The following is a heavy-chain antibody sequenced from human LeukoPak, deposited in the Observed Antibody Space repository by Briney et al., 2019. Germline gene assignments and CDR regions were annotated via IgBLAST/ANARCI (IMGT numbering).Heavy chain of an antibody. V-gene: IGHV5-51*01. D-gene: IGHD3-10*01. CDR1: GYTLANYW. CDR2: VYPGNSHT. CDR3: ARSTIVRGILGSGGAFDV. Sequence: KLGESLKISCTASGYTLANYWIGWVRQMPGKGLEWMGIVYPGNSHTKYSPSFQGQVTFSADKSLSTAYMQWSSLEASDTAMYYCARSTIVRGILGSGGAFDVWGQGSMVTVAS. J-gene: IGHJ3*01.